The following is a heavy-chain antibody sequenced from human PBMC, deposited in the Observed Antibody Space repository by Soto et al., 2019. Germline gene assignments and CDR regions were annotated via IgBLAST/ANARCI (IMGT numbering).Heavy chain of an antibody. J-gene: IGHJ4*02. Sequence: GGSLRLSCAASGFTFSSYAMHWVRQAPGKGLEYVSAISSNGGSTYYANSVKGRFTISRDNSKNTLYLQMGSLRAEDMAVYYCTTEGLYYYDRSGYFSSDYWGQGT. CDR2: ISSNGGST. CDR3: TTEGLYYYDRSGYFSSDY. V-gene: IGHV3-64*01. D-gene: IGHD3-22*01. CDR1: GFTFSSYA.